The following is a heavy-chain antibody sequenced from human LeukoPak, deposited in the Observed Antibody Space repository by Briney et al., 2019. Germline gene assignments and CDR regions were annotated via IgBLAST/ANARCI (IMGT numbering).Heavy chain of an antibody. J-gene: IGHJ4*02. V-gene: IGHV3-72*01. CDR3: ARDDSGSYSLDY. CDR1: GFTFSDHY. Sequence: GGSLRLSCAASGFTFSDHYMDWVRRAPGKGLEWVGRTRNKANSYTTEYAASVKGRFTISRDDSKNSVYLQMNSLKTEDTAVYYCARDDSGSYSLDYWGQGTLVTVSS. D-gene: IGHD1-26*01. CDR2: TRNKANSYTT.